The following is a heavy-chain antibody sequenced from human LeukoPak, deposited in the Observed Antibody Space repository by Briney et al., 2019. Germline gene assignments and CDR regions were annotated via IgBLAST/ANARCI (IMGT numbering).Heavy chain of an antibody. CDR2: IWYEESKT. D-gene: IGHD2-15*01. V-gene: IGHV3-33*01. CDR1: DLTFSVYG. Sequence: GGSLTLSCAASDLTFSVYGTHCGRHAPGKRLPRVFVIWYEESKTYYAGSVKGRFTISRDNSKKTLYVKMNSLRAEDTAVYYGARDLRRYCSGGGCYSFDYWGQGTLVTVSS. J-gene: IGHJ4*02. CDR3: ARDLRRYCSGGGCYSFDY.